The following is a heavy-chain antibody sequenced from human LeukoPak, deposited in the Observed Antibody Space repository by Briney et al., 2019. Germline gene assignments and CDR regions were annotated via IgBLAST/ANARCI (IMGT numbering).Heavy chain of an antibody. D-gene: IGHD3-16*01. Sequence: QPGGSLGLSCAASGFTVSGTHMSWVRQAPGKGLEWVSAMYTGGTTYYADSVQGRFTISRDTSKNTLYLHMNILRADDTAVYYCAKDEATSGGGLASWGQGTLVTVSS. V-gene: IGHV3-53*01. CDR3: AKDEATSGGGLAS. CDR1: GFTVSGTH. CDR2: MYTGGTT. J-gene: IGHJ4*02.